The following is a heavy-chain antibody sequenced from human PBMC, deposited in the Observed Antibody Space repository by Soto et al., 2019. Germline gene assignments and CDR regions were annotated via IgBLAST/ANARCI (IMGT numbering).Heavy chain of an antibody. V-gene: IGHV1-8*01. D-gene: IGHD2-15*01. J-gene: IGHJ6*02. CDR2: MNPNSGNT. CDR1: GYTFTSYD. Sequence: ASVKVSCKASGYTFTSYDINWVRQATGQGLEWMGWMNPNSGNTGYAQKFQGRVTVTRNASISTAYMELSSLRSEDTAVYYCARYSLGYCSGGSWYSGGMDVWGQGTTVTVSS. CDR3: ARYSLGYCSGGSWYSGGMDV.